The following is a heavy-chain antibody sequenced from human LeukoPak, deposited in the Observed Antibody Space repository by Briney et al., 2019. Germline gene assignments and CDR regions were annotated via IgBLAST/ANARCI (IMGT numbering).Heavy chain of an antibody. Sequence: RASVKVSCKASGYTFTGYYMHWVRQAPGQGLEWMGWISAYNGNTNYAQKLQGRVTMTTDTSTSTAYMELRSLRSDDTAVYYCARETSDYYDSSGYGYYFDYWGQGTLVTVSS. V-gene: IGHV1-18*04. D-gene: IGHD3-22*01. J-gene: IGHJ4*02. CDR2: ISAYNGNT. CDR3: ARETSDYYDSSGYGYYFDY. CDR1: GYTFTGYY.